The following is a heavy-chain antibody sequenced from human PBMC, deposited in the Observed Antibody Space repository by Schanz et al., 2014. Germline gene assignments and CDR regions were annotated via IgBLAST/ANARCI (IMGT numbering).Heavy chain of an antibody. CDR3: VKEGTVVSGSPRDY. Sequence: QVQLVESGGGVVQPGRSLRLSCAASGFIFNDYYMNWIRQAPGKGLEWVSYISNSGYTIYYADSVKGRFTISRDNAKNSLYLQMSSLRADDTAVYYCVKEGTVVSGSPRDYWGQGALVTVSS. D-gene: IGHD3-10*01. CDR1: GFIFNDYY. V-gene: IGHV3-11*01. J-gene: IGHJ4*02. CDR2: ISNSGYTI.